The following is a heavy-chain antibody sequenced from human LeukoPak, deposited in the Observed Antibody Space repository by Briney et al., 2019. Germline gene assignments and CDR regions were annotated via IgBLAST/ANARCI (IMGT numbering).Heavy chain of an antibody. D-gene: IGHD3-10*01. V-gene: IGHV3-23*01. J-gene: IGHJ4*02. CDR3: AKGGYGSGSYDHIDY. Sequence: GGSLRLSCAASGFTFSSYAMSWVRQAPGKGLEWVSAISGSGGTTYYADSVKGRFTISRDNSKNTLYLQMNSLRAEDTAVYYCAKGGYGSGSYDHIDYWGQGTLVTVSS. CDR2: ISGSGGTT. CDR1: GFTFSSYA.